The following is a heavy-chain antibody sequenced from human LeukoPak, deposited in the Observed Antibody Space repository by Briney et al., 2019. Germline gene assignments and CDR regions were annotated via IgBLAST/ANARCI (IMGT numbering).Heavy chain of an antibody. CDR3: AKDSWEVGATSEIDY. V-gene: IGHV3-30*02. D-gene: IGHD1-26*01. J-gene: IGHJ4*02. Sequence: PGGSLRLSCVASKFTFSGYGMHWVRQAPGKGLQWVAFIRYDGSDKYYADSLKGRFTISRDNSKNTLYLQMNSLRAEDTAVYYCAKDSWEVGATSEIDYWGQGTLVTVSS. CDR2: IRYDGSDK. CDR1: KFTFSGYG.